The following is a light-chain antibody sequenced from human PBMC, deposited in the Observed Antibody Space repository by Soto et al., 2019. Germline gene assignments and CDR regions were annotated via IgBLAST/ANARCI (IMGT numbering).Light chain of an antibody. J-gene: IGKJ1*01. CDR2: GAS. CDR3: QQYGSSPRT. CDR1: QSVSSSY. V-gene: IGKV3-20*01. Sequence: EIVFTQSPGTLSLSPGERATLSCSASQSVSSSYLAWYQQKPGQAPRLLIYGASSRATGIPDRFSGSGPGTDFTLTISRLEPEDFAVYYCQQYGSSPRTFGQGTKVDIK.